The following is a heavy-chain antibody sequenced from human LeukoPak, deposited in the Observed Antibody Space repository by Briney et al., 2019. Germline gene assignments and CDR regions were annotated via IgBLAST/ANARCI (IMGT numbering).Heavy chain of an antibody. D-gene: IGHD6-13*01. CDR1: GFTFSRNS. CDR3: ARDNLAAAGFDY. V-gene: IGHV3-48*04. CDR2: ISSSSSI. J-gene: IGHJ4*02. Sequence: GGSLRLSCAASGFTFSRNSMNWVRQAPGKGLEWVSYISSSSSIYYADSVKGRFTISRDNAKNSLYLQMNSLRAEDTAVYYCARDNLAAAGFDYWGQGTLVTVSS.